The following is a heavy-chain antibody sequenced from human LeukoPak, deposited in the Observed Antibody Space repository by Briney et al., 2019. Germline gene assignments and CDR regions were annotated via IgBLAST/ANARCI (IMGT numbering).Heavy chain of an antibody. CDR1: GGSIGRDY. Sequence: SETLSLTCTVSGGSIGRDYWTWIRQPPGEGLEYIGYIYYNGATNYNPSLKSRVTISVDTSKNQFSLKLSSVTAADTAVYFCAKYGNSGWVIDSWGQGTLVTVSS. CDR2: IYYNGAT. CDR3: AKYGNSGWVIDS. V-gene: IGHV4-59*08. D-gene: IGHD6-19*01. J-gene: IGHJ4*02.